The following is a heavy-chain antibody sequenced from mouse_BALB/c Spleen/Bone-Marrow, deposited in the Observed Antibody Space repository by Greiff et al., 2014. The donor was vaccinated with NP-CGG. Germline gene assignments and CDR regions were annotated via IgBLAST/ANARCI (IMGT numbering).Heavy chain of an antibody. D-gene: IGHD2-3*01. V-gene: IGHV1S56*01. CDR2: IYPGDGST. CDR1: GYTFTSYD. J-gene: IGHJ2*01. Sequence: VQLQQSGPELVKPGALVKISCKASGYTFTSYDINWVKQRPGQGLEWIGWIYPGDGSTKYNEKFKGEATLTADRSSSTAYMQLSSLTSENSAVYFCARSDDGFLYSFDSWGQGTTLTVSS. CDR3: ARSDDGFLYSFDS.